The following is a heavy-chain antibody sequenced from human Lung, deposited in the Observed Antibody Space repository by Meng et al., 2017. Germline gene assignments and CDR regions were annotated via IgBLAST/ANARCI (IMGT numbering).Heavy chain of an antibody. CDR2: INHGGST. V-gene: IGHV4-34*01. D-gene: IGHD4-23*01. CDR3: ARGPTTMAHDFDY. CDR1: GGCCGDYY. J-gene: IGHJ4*02. Sequence: QVQVQGWGAGMITASVTLTLTVVGSGGCCGDYYWSWIRQPPGKELEWIGEINHGGSTNYNPSLESRATISVDTSQNNLSLKLSSVTAADSAVYYCARGPTTMAHDFDYWGQGTLVTVSS.